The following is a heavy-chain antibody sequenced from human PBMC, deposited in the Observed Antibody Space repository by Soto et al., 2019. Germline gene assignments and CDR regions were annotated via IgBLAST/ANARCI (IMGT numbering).Heavy chain of an antibody. D-gene: IGHD3-16*01. Sequence: PSETLSLTCTVSGGSISSGDYYWSWIRQPPGKGLEWIGYIYYSGGTYYNPSLKSRVTISVDTSKNQFSLKLSSVTAADTAVYYCARGGGRPRHSDYWGQGTLVTVPQ. V-gene: IGHV4-30-4*01. CDR1: GGSISSGDYY. CDR2: IYYSGGT. J-gene: IGHJ4*02. CDR3: ARGGGRPRHSDY.